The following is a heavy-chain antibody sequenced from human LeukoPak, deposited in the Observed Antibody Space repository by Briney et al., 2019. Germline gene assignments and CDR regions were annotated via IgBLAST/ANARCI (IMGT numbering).Heavy chain of an antibody. D-gene: IGHD5-12*01. J-gene: IGHJ4*02. Sequence: ASVKVSCKASGGTSSSYAISWVRQAPGQGLEWMGRVDPEDGETIYAEKFQGRVTITADTSTDTAYMELSSLRSEDTAVYYCATGDGYDDFDYWGQGTLVTVSS. CDR1: GGTSSSYA. V-gene: IGHV1-69-2*01. CDR2: VDPEDGET. CDR3: ATGDGYDDFDY.